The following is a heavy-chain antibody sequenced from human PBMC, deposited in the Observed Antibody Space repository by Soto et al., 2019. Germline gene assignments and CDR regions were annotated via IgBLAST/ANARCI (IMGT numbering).Heavy chain of an antibody. D-gene: IGHD3-22*01. Sequence: QVQLVQSGAEVKKPGSSVKVSCKASGGTFSSYAISWVRQAPGQGLEWMGGIIPIFGTANYAQKIQGRVTITADESTSTAYMELSSLRSEDTAVYYCARDAGHYYDSSGYYATFDYWGQGTLVTVSS. V-gene: IGHV1-69*01. CDR2: IIPIFGTA. CDR3: ARDAGHYYDSSGYYATFDY. CDR1: GGTFSSYA. J-gene: IGHJ4*02.